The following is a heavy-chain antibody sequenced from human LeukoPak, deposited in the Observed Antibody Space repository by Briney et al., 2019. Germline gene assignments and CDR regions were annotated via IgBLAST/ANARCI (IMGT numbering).Heavy chain of an antibody. J-gene: IGHJ6*03. Sequence: VASVKVSCKASGYTFTSYDINWVRQAPGQGLEWMGWMNPNSGNTGYAQKFQGRVTITRNTSISTAYLELSSLRSEDTAVYYCARWYPYNYYYYCMDVWGRGTTVTVSS. D-gene: IGHD3-16*01. V-gene: IGHV1-8*03. CDR2: MNPNSGNT. CDR1: GYTFTSYD. CDR3: ARWYPYNYYYYCMDV.